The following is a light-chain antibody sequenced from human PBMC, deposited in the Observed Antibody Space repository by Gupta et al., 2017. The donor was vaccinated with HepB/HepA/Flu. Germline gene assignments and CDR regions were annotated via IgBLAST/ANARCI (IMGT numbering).Light chain of an antibody. CDR3: QQYYSTPT. Sequence: DIVMTHSLDSLAVSLGERATINCKSSQSVLYSSNNKNYLAWYQQKPGQPPKLLIYWASTRESGVPDRFSGSGSGTDFTLTISSLQAEDVAVYYCQQYYSTPTFGQGTKVEIK. CDR1: QSVLYSSNNKNY. CDR2: WAS. J-gene: IGKJ1*01. V-gene: IGKV4-1*01.